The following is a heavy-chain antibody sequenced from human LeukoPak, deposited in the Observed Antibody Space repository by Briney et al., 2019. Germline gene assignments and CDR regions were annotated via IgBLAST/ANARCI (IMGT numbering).Heavy chain of an antibody. CDR2: IKQDGSEK. D-gene: IGHD3-3*01. V-gene: IGHV3-7*01. CDR3: ARFPRITIFGVVSSRYYYYYYMDV. Sequence: GGSLRLSCAASGFTFSSYWMSWVSQAPGKGLEWVANIKQDGSEKYYVDSVKGRFTISRDNAKNSLYLQMNSLRAEDTAVYYCARFPRITIFGVVSSRYYYYYYMDVWGKGTTVTVSS. CDR1: GFTFSSYW. J-gene: IGHJ6*03.